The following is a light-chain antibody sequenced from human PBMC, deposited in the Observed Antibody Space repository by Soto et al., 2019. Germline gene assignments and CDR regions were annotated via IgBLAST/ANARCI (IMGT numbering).Light chain of an antibody. CDR3: AAWDDSLNGYV. Sequence: QLVLTQPPSASGTPGQRVTISCSGSSSNIGTNIVNWYQQLPGTAPKLLIYINDQRPLGVPDRFSGSKSGTSASLAISGLQSEDEADYYCAAWDDSLNGYVFGSGTKLTVL. V-gene: IGLV1-44*01. J-gene: IGLJ1*01. CDR2: IND. CDR1: SSNIGTNI.